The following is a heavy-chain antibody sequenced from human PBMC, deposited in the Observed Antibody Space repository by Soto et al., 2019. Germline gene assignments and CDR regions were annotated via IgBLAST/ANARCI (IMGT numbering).Heavy chain of an antibody. Sequence: QVQLQESGPGLVKPSETLSLTYTVSGGSVSSGSYYWSWLRQPPGKGLEWLAYIYYSGSTNYNPSLQTRVSISIDTSKNQFSLMLSSVTAADTAVYYCARSNYYDSSRRYNWLDPWGQGTLVTVSS. CDR1: GGSVSSGSYY. J-gene: IGHJ5*02. V-gene: IGHV4-61*01. CDR3: ARSNYYDSSRRYNWLDP. CDR2: IYYSGST. D-gene: IGHD3-22*01.